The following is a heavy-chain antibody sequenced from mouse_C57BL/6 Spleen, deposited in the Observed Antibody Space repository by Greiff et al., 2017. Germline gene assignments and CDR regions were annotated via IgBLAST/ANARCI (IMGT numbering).Heavy chain of an antibody. D-gene: IGHD1-1*01. CDR1: GYAFSSSW. J-gene: IGHJ4*01. V-gene: IGHV1-82*01. CDR3: ARSGTTVVAHYYAMDY. Sequence: VQVVESGPELVKPGASVKISCKASGYAFSSSWMNWVKQRPGKGLEWIGRIYPGDGDTNYNGKFKGKATLTADKSSSTAYMQRSSLTSEDSAVYFCARSGTTVVAHYYAMDYWGQGTSVTVSS. CDR2: IYPGDGDT.